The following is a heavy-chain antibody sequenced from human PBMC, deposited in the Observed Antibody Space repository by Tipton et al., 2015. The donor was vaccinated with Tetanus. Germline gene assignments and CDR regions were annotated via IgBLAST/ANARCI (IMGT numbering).Heavy chain of an antibody. D-gene: IGHD2-21*02. CDR3: ARGMAEASNCGGDCYSDY. CDR1: GLTFSDYY. J-gene: IGHJ4*02. Sequence: SLRLSCAASGLTFSDYYMSWLRQAPGKGLEWVSYISSSGSTMYYVDSVKGRFTISRDNAKNSLYLQMISLRAEDTAVYSCARGMAEASNCGGDCYSDYWGQGTLVTVSS. V-gene: IGHV3-11*04. CDR2: ISSSGSTM.